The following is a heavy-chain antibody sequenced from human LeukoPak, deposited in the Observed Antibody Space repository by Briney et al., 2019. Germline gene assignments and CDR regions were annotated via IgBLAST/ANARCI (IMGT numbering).Heavy chain of an antibody. J-gene: IGHJ6*03. Sequence: GGSLRLSCAASGFTFSSYAMSWVRQAPGKGLEWVSAISGSGGSTYYADSVKGRFTISRDNSKNTLYLQMNSLRAEDTAVYYCATSGSSGSVDCYYMDVWGKGTTVTVSS. CDR2: ISGSGGST. D-gene: IGHD6-19*01. CDR1: GFTFSSYA. CDR3: ATSGSSGSVDCYYMDV. V-gene: IGHV3-23*01.